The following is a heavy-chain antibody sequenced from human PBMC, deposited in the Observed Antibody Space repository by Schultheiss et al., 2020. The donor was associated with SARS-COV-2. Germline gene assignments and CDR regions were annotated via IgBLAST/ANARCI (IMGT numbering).Heavy chain of an antibody. CDR1: GGSFSGYY. CDR2: INHSGST. D-gene: IGHD6-19*01. Sequence: SETLSLTCAVYGGSFSGYYWSWIRQPPGKGLEWIGEINHSGSTNYNPSLKSRVTISVDTSKYQFSLKLSSVTAADTAVYYCARRAYSSGWYQPWGQGTLVTVSS. CDR3: ARRAYSSGWYQP. J-gene: IGHJ5*02. V-gene: IGHV4-34*01.